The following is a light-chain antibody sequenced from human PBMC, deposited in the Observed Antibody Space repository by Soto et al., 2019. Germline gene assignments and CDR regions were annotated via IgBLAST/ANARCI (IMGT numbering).Light chain of an antibody. CDR2: GAS. CDR1: QSVSSSY. CDR3: QLYGGSPIFS. V-gene: IGKV3-20*01. J-gene: IGKJ3*01. Sequence: EIVLTQSPGTLSLSPGERATLSCRASQSVSSSYLAWYQQKPGQAPRLLIYGASSRATGIPDRFSGSGSGTDFTLTISRLEPEDFAVYYCQLYGGSPIFSFGPGTKVDIK.